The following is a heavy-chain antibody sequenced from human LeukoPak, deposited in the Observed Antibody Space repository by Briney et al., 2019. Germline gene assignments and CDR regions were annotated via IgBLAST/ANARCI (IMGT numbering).Heavy chain of an antibody. D-gene: IGHD3-3*01. Sequence: SETLSLTCTVSGGSISSGSYYWSWIRQPAGKGLEWIGRIYTSGSTNYNPSLKSRVTISVDTSKNQFSLKLSSVTAADTAVYYCAKTLTGQLRYFFDYWGQGTLVTVSS. V-gene: IGHV4-61*02. CDR1: GGSISSGSYY. J-gene: IGHJ4*02. CDR3: AKTLTGQLRYFFDY. CDR2: IYTSGST.